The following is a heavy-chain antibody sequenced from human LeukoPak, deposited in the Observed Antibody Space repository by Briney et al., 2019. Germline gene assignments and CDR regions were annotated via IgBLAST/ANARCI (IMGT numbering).Heavy chain of an antibody. J-gene: IGHJ6*03. D-gene: IGHD3-10*01. CDR3: ARMVRGGIKARNYYYYMDV. V-gene: IGHV1-18*01. Sequence: VASVKVSCKASGGTFSSYAISWVRQAPGQGLEWMGWISAYNGNTNYAQKLQGRVTMTTDTSTSTAYMELRSLRSDDTAVYYCARMVRGGIKARNYYYYMDVWGKGTTVTVSS. CDR2: ISAYNGNT. CDR1: GGTFSSYA.